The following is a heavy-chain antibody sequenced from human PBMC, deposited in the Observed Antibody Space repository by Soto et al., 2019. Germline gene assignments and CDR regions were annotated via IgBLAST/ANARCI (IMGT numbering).Heavy chain of an antibody. D-gene: IGHD3-22*01. CDR3: ARCYYYDSSGYWFYYYYGMDV. CDR2: IYHSGST. J-gene: IGHJ6*02. V-gene: IGHV4-39*07. CDR1: VGFMRNNRYS. Sequence: SETLSLTCTVSVGFMRNNRYSWGWIRQPPGKGLEWIGSIYHSGSTYYNPSLKSRVTISVDTSKNQFSLKLSSVTAADTAVYYCARCYYYDSSGYWFYYYYGMDVWGQGTTVTVSS.